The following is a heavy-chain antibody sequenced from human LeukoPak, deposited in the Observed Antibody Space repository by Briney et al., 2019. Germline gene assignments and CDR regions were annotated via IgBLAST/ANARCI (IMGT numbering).Heavy chain of an antibody. CDR1: GGSISSSSYY. CDR2: IYDSGST. D-gene: IGHD1-26*01. J-gene: IGHJ4*02. V-gene: IGHV4-39*01. CDR3: ARHTYYVQDC. Sequence: SETLSLTCTVSGGSISSSSYYWGWIRQPPGKGLEWIGSIYDSGSTYYNPSLKSRVTISADTSKSQFSLKLSSVTAADTAVYYCARHTYYVQDCWGQGTLVTVSS.